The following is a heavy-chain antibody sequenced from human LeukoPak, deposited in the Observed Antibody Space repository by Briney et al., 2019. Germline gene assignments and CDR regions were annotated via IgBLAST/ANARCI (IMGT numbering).Heavy chain of an antibody. V-gene: IGHV3-33*01. J-gene: IGHJ6*02. CDR1: GFTFSSYG. D-gene: IGHD2-2*02. CDR2: IWYDGSNK. Sequence: GGSLRLSCAASGFTFSSYGMHWDRQAPGKGLEWVAVIWYDGSNKYYADSVKGRFTISRDNSKNTLYLQMNSLRAEDTAVYYCARDELVPAAISYYYYGMDVWGQGTTVTVSS. CDR3: ARDELVPAAISYYYYGMDV.